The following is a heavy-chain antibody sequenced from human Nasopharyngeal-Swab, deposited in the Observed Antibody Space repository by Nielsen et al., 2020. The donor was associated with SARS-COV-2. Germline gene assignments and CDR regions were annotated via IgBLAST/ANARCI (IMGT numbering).Heavy chain of an antibody. CDR1: GFSFSTYT. V-gene: IGHV3-21*01. CDR3: LRGDRRDY. CDR2: ISSDSGAK. D-gene: IGHD3-22*01. Sequence: GGSLRLSCAASGFSFSTYTMNWVRQAPGKGLEWLSSISSDSGAKYHADSVKGRFIISRDNAKNSLYLEMNSLRAEDTAVYYCLRGDRRDYWGPGTLVSVSS. J-gene: IGHJ4*02.